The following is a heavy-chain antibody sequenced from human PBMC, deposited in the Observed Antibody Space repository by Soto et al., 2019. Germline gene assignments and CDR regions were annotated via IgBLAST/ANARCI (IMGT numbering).Heavy chain of an antibody. Sequence: GSLRLSCAASGVNFSSYAMNWVRQAPEKGLEWVSTISDTGGGTFYAGSVKGRFTISRDNSKNTLYLQMHSLRADDSAIYFCAVGRHKTSGSNTWFDPWGRGTQVTVSS. CDR2: ISDTGGGT. V-gene: IGHV3-23*01. D-gene: IGHD3-22*01. CDR1: GVNFSSYA. CDR3: AVGRHKTSGSNTWFDP. J-gene: IGHJ5*02.